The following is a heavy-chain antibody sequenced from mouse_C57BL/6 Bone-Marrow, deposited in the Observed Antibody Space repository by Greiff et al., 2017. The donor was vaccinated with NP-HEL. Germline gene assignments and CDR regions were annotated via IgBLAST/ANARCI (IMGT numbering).Heavy chain of an antibody. CDR1: GFTFSSYG. CDR2: ISSGGSYT. J-gene: IGHJ3*01. CDR3: AIGFAY. Sequence: EVKLVESGGDLVKPGGSLKLSCAASGFTFSSYGMSWVRQTPDKRLEWVATISSGGSYTYYPDSVKGRFTISRDNAKNTLYLQMSSLKSEDTAMYYCAIGFAYWGQGTLVTVSA. V-gene: IGHV5-6*01.